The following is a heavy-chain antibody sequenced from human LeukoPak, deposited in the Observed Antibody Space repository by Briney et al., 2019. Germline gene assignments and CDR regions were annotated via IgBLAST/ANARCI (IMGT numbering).Heavy chain of an antibody. CDR2: ISDSGGRT. Sequence: PGGSLRLSCAVSGITLTNYGMSWVRQAPGKGLEWVAGISDSGGRTIYADSVKGRFTISRDNPKNSLFLQMNSLRAEDTAFYYCAKVAAATVDSWGQGTLVTVSS. V-gene: IGHV3-23*01. D-gene: IGHD6-13*01. CDR3: AKVAAATVDS. J-gene: IGHJ4*02. CDR1: GITLTNYG.